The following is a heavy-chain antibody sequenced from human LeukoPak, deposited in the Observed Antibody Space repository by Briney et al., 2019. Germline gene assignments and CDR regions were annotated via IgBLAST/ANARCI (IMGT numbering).Heavy chain of an antibody. CDR2: IIPIFGTA. CDR3: ARGAAAVAGGGYFDY. V-gene: IGHV1-69*13. D-gene: IGHD6-19*01. Sequence: SVKVSCKASGYTFTGYYMHWVRQAPGQGLEWMGGIIPIFGTANYAQKFQGRVTITADESTSTAYMELSSLRSEDTAVYYCARGAAAVAGGGYFDYWGQGTLVTVSS. CDR1: GYTFTGYY. J-gene: IGHJ4*02.